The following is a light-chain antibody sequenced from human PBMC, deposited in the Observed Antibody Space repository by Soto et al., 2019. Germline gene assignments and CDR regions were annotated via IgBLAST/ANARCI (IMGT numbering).Light chain of an antibody. J-gene: IGLJ1*01. CDR1: SSNIGSNT. CDR3: ASWDYSLNGYV. Sequence: QAALSQPPRACGKPGERVTISCSGSSSNIGSNTVNWYQQLPGTAPKLLIYSNNQRPSGVPDRFSGSKSGTSASLAISGILSEDEADYYCASWDYSLNGYVFGPGPKVTVL. CDR2: SNN. V-gene: IGLV1-44*01.